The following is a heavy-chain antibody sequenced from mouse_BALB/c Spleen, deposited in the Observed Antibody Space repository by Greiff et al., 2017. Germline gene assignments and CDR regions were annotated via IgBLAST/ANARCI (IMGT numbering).Heavy chain of an antibody. J-gene: IGHJ2*01. D-gene: IGHD1-1*01. CDR3: ARVRIRYGSSYDYFDY. V-gene: IGHV1-7*01. Sequence: QVQLQQSGAELAKPGASVKMSCKASGYTFTSYWMHWVNQRPGQGLEWIGYINPSTGYTEYNQKFKDKATLTADKSSSTAYMQLSSLTSEDSAVYYCARVRIRYGSSYDYFDYWGQGTTRTVST. CDR1: GYTFTSYW. CDR2: INPSTGYT.